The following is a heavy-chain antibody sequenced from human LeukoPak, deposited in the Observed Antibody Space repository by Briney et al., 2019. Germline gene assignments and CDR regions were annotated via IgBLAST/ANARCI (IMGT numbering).Heavy chain of an antibody. CDR1: GGTFSRHA. CDR3: AGADYGGNSDDY. J-gene: IGHJ4*02. CDR2: IIPLYGTT. Sequence: SVTVSCKASGGTFSRHAISWVRQAPGQGLEWMGGIIPLYGTTNYAQKFQGRVRITTDESTNTAYMELRSLRSEDTAVYYCAGADYGGNSDDYWGQGTLVTVSS. V-gene: IGHV1-69*05. D-gene: IGHD4-23*01.